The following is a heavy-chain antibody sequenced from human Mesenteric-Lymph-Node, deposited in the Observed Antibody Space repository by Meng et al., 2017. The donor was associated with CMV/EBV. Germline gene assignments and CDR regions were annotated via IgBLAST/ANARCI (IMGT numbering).Heavy chain of an antibody. D-gene: IGHD1-26*01. V-gene: IGHV6-1*01. J-gene: IGHJ5*02. Sequence: TVSSNSAAWNWTRQSPSRGLEWLGRTYYRSKWYNDYAVSVKSRITINPDTSKNQFSLQLNSVTPEDTAVYYCARDRGTGSYSWFDPWGQGTLVTVSS. CDR2: TYYRSKWYN. CDR1: TVSSNSAA. CDR3: ARDRGTGSYSWFDP.